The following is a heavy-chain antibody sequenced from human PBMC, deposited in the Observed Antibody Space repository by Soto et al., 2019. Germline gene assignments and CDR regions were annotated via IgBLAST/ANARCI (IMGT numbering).Heavy chain of an antibody. CDR1: GGSVSSGDNY. CDR3: ARASEPDGDYGFFFFDS. D-gene: IGHD4-17*01. Sequence: QVQLQESGPGLVKPSETLSLTCTVSGGSVSSGDNYWSWIRQPPGKGLEWIGCIYDIGSTNYDPSLKSRLTISVDTSKNQFSLRLSSVTAADTAVYYCARASEPDGDYGFFFFDSWGQGTLVTVSS. CDR2: IYDIGST. J-gene: IGHJ4*02. V-gene: IGHV4-61*08.